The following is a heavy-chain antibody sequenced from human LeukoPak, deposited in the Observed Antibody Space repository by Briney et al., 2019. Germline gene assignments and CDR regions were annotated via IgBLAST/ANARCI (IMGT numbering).Heavy chain of an antibody. CDR1: GGTFSSYA. Sequence: GASVKVSCKASGGTFSSYAISWVRQAPGQGLEWMGGIIPIFGTANYAQKFQGRVTITADESTSTAYMELSSLRSEDTAVYYCATPGNYDSSGYYYPFDYWGQGTLVTVSS. J-gene: IGHJ4*02. CDR3: ATPGNYDSSGYYYPFDY. V-gene: IGHV1-69*13. D-gene: IGHD3-22*01. CDR2: IIPIFGTA.